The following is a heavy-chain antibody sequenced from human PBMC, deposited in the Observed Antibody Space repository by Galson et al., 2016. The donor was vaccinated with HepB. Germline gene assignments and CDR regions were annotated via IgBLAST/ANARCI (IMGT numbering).Heavy chain of an antibody. D-gene: IGHD2/OR15-2a*01. CDR2: IIPTFGTA. CDR1: GGTFSNYD. Sequence: SVKVSCKASGGTFSNYDVFWVRQAPGLGLEWMGGIIPTFGTANYAQKFQGRVTITVDESTSTAYMELRSLRAEDTAVYYCARDRTLARGHGLDVWGQGTTVPVSS. V-gene: IGHV1-69*13. CDR3: ARDRTLARGHGLDV. J-gene: IGHJ6*02.